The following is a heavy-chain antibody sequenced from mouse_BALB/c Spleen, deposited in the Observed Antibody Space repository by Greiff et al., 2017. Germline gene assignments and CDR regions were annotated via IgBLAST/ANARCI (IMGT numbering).Heavy chain of an antibody. CDR3: ARDYRYDVRAMDY. CDR1: GYSFTSYW. D-gene: IGHD2-14*01. Sequence: QVQLQQPGAELVRPGASVKLSCKASGYSFTSYWMNWVKQRPGQGLEWIGMIHPSDIETRLNQKFKDKATLTVDKSSSTAYMQLSSPTSEDSAVYYCARDYRYDVRAMDYWGQGTSVTVSS. CDR2: IHPSDIET. V-gene: IGHV1-61*01. J-gene: IGHJ4*01.